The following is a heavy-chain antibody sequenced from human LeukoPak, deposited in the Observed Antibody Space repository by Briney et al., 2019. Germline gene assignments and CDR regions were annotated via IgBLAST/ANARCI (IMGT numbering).Heavy chain of an antibody. Sequence: GASVKVSCKASGGTFSSYAISWVRQAPGQGLEWMGGIIPIFGTANYAQKFQGRVTITADKSTSTAYMELSSLRSEDTAVYYCARDWGFSSTNPNWFDPWGQGTLVTVSS. D-gene: IGHD2-2*01. V-gene: IGHV1-69*06. CDR1: GGTFSSYA. CDR2: IIPIFGTA. CDR3: ARDWGFSSTNPNWFDP. J-gene: IGHJ5*02.